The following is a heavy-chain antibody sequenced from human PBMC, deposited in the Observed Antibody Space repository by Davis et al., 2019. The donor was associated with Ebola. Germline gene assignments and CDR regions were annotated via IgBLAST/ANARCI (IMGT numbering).Heavy chain of an antibody. CDR1: GGSISSSSYY. Sequence: PGGSLRLSCTVSGGSISSSSYYWGWIRQPPGKGLEWIGSIYYSGSTYYNPSLKSRVTISVDTSKNQFSLKLSSVTAADTAVYYCADAKGSWGQGTLVTVSS. D-gene: IGHD2-8*01. J-gene: IGHJ4*02. CDR2: IYYSGST. V-gene: IGHV4-39*07. CDR3: ADAKGS.